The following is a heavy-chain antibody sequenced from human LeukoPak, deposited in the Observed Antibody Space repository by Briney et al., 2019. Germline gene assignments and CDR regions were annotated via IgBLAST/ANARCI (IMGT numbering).Heavy chain of an antibody. CDR1: GFTFSNYA. CDR3: AKWGDYDILTGYYDSDY. D-gene: IGHD3-9*01. J-gene: IGHJ4*02. Sequence: GESLRLSCAASGFTFSNYAMSWVRQAPGKGLEWVSAVSGRDDSTYYADSVKGRFTISRDNSKNTLYLQMNSLRAEDTAVYYCAKWGDYDILTGYYDSDYWGQGTLVTVSS. V-gene: IGHV3-23*01. CDR2: VSGRDDST.